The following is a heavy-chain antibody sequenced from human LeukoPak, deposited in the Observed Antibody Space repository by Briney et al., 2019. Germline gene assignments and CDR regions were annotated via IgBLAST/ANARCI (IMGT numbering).Heavy chain of an antibody. CDR2: IIPIFGTA. J-gene: IGHJ4*02. CDR3: ARGRGYSYGNFDY. D-gene: IGHD5-18*01. Sequence: ASVKVSYKASGGTFSSYAISWVRQAPGQGLEWMGGIIPIFGTANYAQKFQGRVTITADESTSTAYMELSSLRSEDTAVYYCARGRGYSYGNFDYWGQGTLVTVSS. CDR1: GGTFSSYA. V-gene: IGHV1-69*13.